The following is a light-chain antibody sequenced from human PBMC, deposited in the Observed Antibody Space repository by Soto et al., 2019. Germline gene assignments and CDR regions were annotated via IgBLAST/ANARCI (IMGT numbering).Light chain of an antibody. Sequence: QSVLTQPASVSGSPGQSITISCTGTSSDVGGYIYVSWYRQYPGKAPKLMIYEVSNRPSGVSNRFSGSKSGNTASLTISGLQAEDEADYYCSSYTISTVYVFGTGTKLTVL. V-gene: IGLV2-14*01. CDR2: EVS. CDR3: SSYTISTVYV. CDR1: SSDVGGYIY. J-gene: IGLJ1*01.